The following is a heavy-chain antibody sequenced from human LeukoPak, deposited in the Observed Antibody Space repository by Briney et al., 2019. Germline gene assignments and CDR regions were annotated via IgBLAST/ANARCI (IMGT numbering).Heavy chain of an antibody. CDR2: IYTSGST. J-gene: IGHJ6*03. CDR3: ARAYYYDSSGYYKHYYYYYYMDV. CDR1: GGSISSYY. D-gene: IGHD3-22*01. Sequence: SETLSLTCTVSGGSISSYYWSWIRQPAGKGLEWIGRIYTSGSTNYNPSLKSRVTISVDTSKNQFSLKLSSVTAADTAVYYCARAYYYDSSGYYKHYYYYYYMDVWGKGTTVTISS. V-gene: IGHV4-4*07.